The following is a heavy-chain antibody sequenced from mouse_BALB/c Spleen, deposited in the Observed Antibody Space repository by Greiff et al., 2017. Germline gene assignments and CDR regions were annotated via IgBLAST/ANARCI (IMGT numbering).Heavy chain of an antibody. CDR2: ISSGGSYT. Sequence: EVKVVESGGDLVKPGGSLKLSCAASGFTFSSYGMSWVRQTPDKRLEWVATISSGGSYTYYPDSVKGRFTISRDNAKNTLYLQMSSLKSEDTAMYYCARPSLLRLPAWFAYWGQGTLVTVSA. J-gene: IGHJ3*01. CDR1: GFTFSSYG. D-gene: IGHD1-2*01. CDR3: ARPSLLRLPAWFAY. V-gene: IGHV5-6*01.